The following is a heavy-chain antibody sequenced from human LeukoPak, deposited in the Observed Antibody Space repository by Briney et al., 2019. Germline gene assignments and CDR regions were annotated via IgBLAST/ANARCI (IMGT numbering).Heavy chain of an antibody. Sequence: GASVKVSCKASGGSFNNYAVTWVRQAPGQGLEWMGGFIPILDTTHYAPNFQGRVTITTDESSTTAYMELSSLKWEDTALYYCARSKDYDYHFNYWGQGTLVTVSS. J-gene: IGHJ4*02. CDR1: GGSFNNYA. CDR2: FIPILDTT. CDR3: ARSKDYDYHFNY. V-gene: IGHV1-69*05. D-gene: IGHD5-12*01.